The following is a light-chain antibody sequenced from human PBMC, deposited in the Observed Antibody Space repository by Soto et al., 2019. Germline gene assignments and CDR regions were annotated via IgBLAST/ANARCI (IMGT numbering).Light chain of an antibody. J-gene: IGLJ3*02. CDR3: SSYTSSSTPLV. CDR2: DVT. Sequence: QSALTQPASVSGSPGQSITISCTGTSSDVGGYNYVSWYQQHPGKAPKLMIYDVTNRPSGVSNRFSGSKSGNTASLTISALQAEDEADYYCSSYTSSSTPLVFGGGTKLTVL. CDR1: SSDVGGYNY. V-gene: IGLV2-14*01.